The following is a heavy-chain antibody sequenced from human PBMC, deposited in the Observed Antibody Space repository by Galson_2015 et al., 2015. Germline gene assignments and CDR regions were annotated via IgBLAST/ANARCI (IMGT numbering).Heavy chain of an antibody. Sequence: SLRLSCAASGFTFSSYAMHWVRQAPGKGLEWVAVISYDGSNKYYADSVKGRFTISRDNSKNTLYLQMNSLRAEDTAMYYCARGIAAAIYYYGMDVWGQGTTVTVSS. D-gene: IGHD6-13*01. V-gene: IGHV3-30-3*01. CDR2: ISYDGSNK. J-gene: IGHJ6*02. CDR1: GFTFSSYA. CDR3: ARGIAAAIYYYGMDV.